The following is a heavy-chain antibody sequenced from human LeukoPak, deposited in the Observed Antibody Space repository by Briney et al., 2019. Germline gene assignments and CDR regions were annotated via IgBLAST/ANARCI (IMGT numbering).Heavy chain of an antibody. V-gene: IGHV4-39*07. D-gene: IGHD6-13*01. Sequence: SETLSLTCTVSGGSISSSTYYWAWIRQPPGKGLEWIATIHHSGSTYYSPSLKSRVTISVDTSKNQFSLTLSSVTAADTAVYYCARGLPYSDRGDNWGQGTLVTVSS. CDR2: IHHSGST. CDR1: GGSISSSTYY. CDR3: ARGLPYSDRGDN. J-gene: IGHJ4*02.